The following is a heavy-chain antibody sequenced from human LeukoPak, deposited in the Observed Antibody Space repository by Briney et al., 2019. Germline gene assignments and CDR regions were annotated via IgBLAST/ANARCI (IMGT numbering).Heavy chain of an antibody. D-gene: IGHD3-9*01. CDR2: ISTSGST. CDR3: ARDLTFDILTGYYISPFDC. V-gene: IGHV4-4*07. Sequence: PSETLSLTCTVSGGSISGYYWSWIRQPAGKGLEWIGHISTSGSTNYNPSLKSRATMSVDTSKNQFSLKLTSVTAADTAVYYCARDLTFDILTGYYISPFDCWGQGTLVTVSS. J-gene: IGHJ4*02. CDR1: GGSISGYY.